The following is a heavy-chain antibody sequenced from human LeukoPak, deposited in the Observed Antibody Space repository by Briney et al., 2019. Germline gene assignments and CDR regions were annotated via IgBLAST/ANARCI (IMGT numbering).Heavy chain of an antibody. J-gene: IGHJ4*02. CDR2: ISYDGSNK. D-gene: IGHD2-21*02. CDR1: GFTFSSYA. Sequence: PGRSLRLSCEVSGFTFSSYAIHWVLQAPGKGLEWVAVISYDGSNKYYADSVKGRFTMSRDNSKNTLYLQMNSLRAEDTAVYYCARVVVTAIRDYWGQGTLVTVSS. CDR3: ARVVVTAIRDY. V-gene: IGHV3-30*04.